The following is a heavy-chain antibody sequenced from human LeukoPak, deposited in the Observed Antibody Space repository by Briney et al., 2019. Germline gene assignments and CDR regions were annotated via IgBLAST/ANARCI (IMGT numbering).Heavy chain of an antibody. V-gene: IGHV3-11*04. J-gene: IGHJ3*02. Sequence: GGSLRLSCAASGFTFSDCYMSWIRQAPGKGLEWVSYISSSGSTINYADSVKGRFTISRDNAKNSLYLQMNSLRAEDTAVYYCARDRGSYDFWSGSRDAFDIWGQGTMVTVSS. CDR3: ARDRGSYDFWSGSRDAFDI. CDR1: GFTFSDCY. CDR2: ISSSGSTI. D-gene: IGHD3-3*01.